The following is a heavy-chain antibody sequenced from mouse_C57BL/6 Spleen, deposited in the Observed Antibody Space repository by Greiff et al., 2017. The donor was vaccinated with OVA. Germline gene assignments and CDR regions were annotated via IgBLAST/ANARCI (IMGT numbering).Heavy chain of an antibody. J-gene: IGHJ2*01. D-gene: IGHD2-3*01. V-gene: IGHV1-85*01. CDR1: GYTFTSYY. CDR3: AKIYDGCYSYFDY. Sequence: QVQLQQSGPELVKPGASVKLSCKASGYTFTSYYMNWVKQRPGQGLEWIGWIYPTDGSTKYNQKFKGKATMTVDTSSSTAYMELLSLTSEDSSVYYCAKIYDGCYSYFDYWGQGTTLTVSS. CDR2: IYPTDGST.